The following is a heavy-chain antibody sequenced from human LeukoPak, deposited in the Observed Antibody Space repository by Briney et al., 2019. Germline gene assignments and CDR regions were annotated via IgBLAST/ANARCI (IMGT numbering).Heavy chain of an antibody. CDR2: IIPIFGTA. J-gene: IGHJ4*02. Sequence: SVKVSCKASGYTFTSYYMHWVRQAPGQGLEWMGGIIPIFGTANYAQKFQGRVTITADKSTSTAYMELSSLRSEDTAVYYCARNYYDSSADFDYWGQGTLVTVSS. CDR1: GYTFTSYY. V-gene: IGHV1-69*06. D-gene: IGHD3-22*01. CDR3: ARNYYDSSADFDY.